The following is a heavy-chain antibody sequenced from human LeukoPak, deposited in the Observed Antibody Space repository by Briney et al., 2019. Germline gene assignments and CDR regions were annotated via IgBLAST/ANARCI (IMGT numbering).Heavy chain of an antibody. Sequence: PSETLSLTCAVSGGSISSGGYSWSWIRQPPGKGLEWIGYIYHSGSTYYNPSLKSRVTISVDRSKSQFSLKLSSVTAADTAVYYCAREEYCGGDCYYFDYWSQGTLVTVSS. CDR2: IYHSGST. V-gene: IGHV4-30-2*01. J-gene: IGHJ4*02. CDR3: AREEYCGGDCYYFDY. CDR1: GGSISSGGYS. D-gene: IGHD2-21*02.